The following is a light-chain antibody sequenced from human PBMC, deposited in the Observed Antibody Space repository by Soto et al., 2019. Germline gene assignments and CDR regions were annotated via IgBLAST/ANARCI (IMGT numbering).Light chain of an antibody. CDR3: QQYGSSPWT. Sequence: VLTQSPGSLSLSPGERATLSCRASQSISSTYLAWYQQKPGQAPRLLIYGASSRATGIPDRFSGSGSGTDFTLTISRLEPEDFAVYYCQQYGSSPWTFGQGTKV. V-gene: IGKV3-20*01. J-gene: IGKJ1*01. CDR2: GAS. CDR1: QSISSTY.